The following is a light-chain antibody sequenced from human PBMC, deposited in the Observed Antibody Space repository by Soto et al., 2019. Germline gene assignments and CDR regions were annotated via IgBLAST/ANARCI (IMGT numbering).Light chain of an antibody. CDR1: QTISAF. V-gene: IGKV1-39*01. CDR3: QQTYSPPGT. CDR2: SAS. J-gene: IGKJ1*01. Sequence: DIQITPSPSSLSASVGDRVTITCRASQTISAFLNWYQHKPGKAPELLIFSASKLQTGVPSRFSGRGSGTAFTLTITSLRPEDFATYYCQQTYSPPGTFGQGTKVDIK.